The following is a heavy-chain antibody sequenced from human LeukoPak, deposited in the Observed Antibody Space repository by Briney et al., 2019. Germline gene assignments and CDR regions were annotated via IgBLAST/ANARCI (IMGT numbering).Heavy chain of an antibody. CDR3: AREGGPEFDPTDF. CDR1: GFTVSSYW. V-gene: IGHV3-74*01. CDR2: INSDGSST. Sequence: GVLRLSCAASGFTVSSYWRHEGRQAPGKGQVWVSRINSDGSSTYYADSLKGRFTISRDNAKNTLYLQMSSLRAEDTAVYCCAREGGPEFDPTDFRGQGALVTVSS. D-gene: IGHD1-26*01. J-gene: IGHJ4*02.